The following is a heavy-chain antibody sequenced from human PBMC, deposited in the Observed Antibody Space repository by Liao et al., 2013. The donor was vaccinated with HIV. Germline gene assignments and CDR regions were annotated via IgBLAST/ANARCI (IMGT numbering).Heavy chain of an antibody. D-gene: IGHD6-13*01. CDR2: IYYSGST. CDR3: AVGSSWYNGWVY. CDR1: GGSISSSSYY. Sequence: QLQLQESGPGLVKPSETLSLTCTVSGGSISSSSYYWGWIRQPPGKGLEWIGTIYYSGSTYYNPSLKSRVTISVDTSKNQFSLKLSSVTAADTAVYYCAVGSSWYNGWVYWGQGTPVTVSP. V-gene: IGHV4-39*07. J-gene: IGHJ4*02.